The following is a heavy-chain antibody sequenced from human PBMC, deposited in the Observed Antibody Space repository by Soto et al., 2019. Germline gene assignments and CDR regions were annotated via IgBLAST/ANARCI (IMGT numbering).Heavy chain of an antibody. CDR3: AHSRNLITEDAQVGDFDY. CDR2: IYWDDDE. Sequence: QINLKESVPTLVKPTQTLTLTCSFSGFSLTTAGVGVGWVRQSPGEALEWLALIYWDDDERYSPSLKTRLTIAKDTSKNQVVLNMTNMAPVDTATYYCAHSRNLITEDAQVGDFDYWGQGTLVTVSS. V-gene: IGHV2-5*02. J-gene: IGHJ4*02. CDR1: GFSLTTAGVG. D-gene: IGHD3-10*01.